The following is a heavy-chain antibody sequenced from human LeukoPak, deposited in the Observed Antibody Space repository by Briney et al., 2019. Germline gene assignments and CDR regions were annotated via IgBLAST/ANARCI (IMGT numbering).Heavy chain of an antibody. J-gene: IGHJ6*03. V-gene: IGHV3-33*01. D-gene: IGHD6-13*01. Sequence: GGSLRLSCAASGFTFSSYGMHWVRQAPGKGLGWVAVIWYDGSNEYYADSVKGQFTISRDNSKNTLYLQMNSLRAEDTAVYYCARAAAGIHYYYMDVWGKGTTVTVSS. CDR2: IWYDGSNE. CDR1: GFTFSSYG. CDR3: ARAAAGIHYYYMDV.